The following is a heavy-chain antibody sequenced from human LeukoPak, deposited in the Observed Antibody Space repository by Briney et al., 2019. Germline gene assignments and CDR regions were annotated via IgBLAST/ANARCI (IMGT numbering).Heavy chain of an antibody. CDR1: RFTFSSYG. D-gene: IGHD4-17*01. CDR2: IRYDGSNK. Sequence: GGSLRLSCAASRFTFSSYGMHWVRQAPGKGLEWVAFIRYDGSNKYYADSVKGRFTISRDNSKNTLYLQMNSLRAEDTAVYYCARDSSYGDSSDYWGQGTLVTVSS. CDR3: ARDSSYGDSSDY. J-gene: IGHJ4*02. V-gene: IGHV3-30*02.